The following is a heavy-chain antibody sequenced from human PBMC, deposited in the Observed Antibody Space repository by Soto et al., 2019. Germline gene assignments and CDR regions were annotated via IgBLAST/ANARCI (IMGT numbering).Heavy chain of an antibody. V-gene: IGHV3-21*01. D-gene: IGHD6-19*01. CDR3: ATVTKSGWD. CDR1: GFTFSSYS. CDR2: ISGSSRDI. Sequence: EVQLGESGGGLVKPGGSLRVSCAASGFTFSSYSMNWVRQAPGKGLEWVSSISGSSRDIYYADAVKGRFTISRDNAKNSLYLQMNSLRVEDTAVYYCATVTKSGWDWGQGTLVTVSS. J-gene: IGHJ4*02.